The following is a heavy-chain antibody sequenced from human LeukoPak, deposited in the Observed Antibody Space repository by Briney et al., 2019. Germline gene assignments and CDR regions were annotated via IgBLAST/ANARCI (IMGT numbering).Heavy chain of an antibody. CDR1: GDSMSNYY. CDR2: IHNSGST. V-gene: IGHV4-4*07. Sequence: SETLSLTCSVSGDSMSNYYWSWIRQPAGKGLEWIGRIHNSGSTKYNASLKSRVTMSVDTSKKQFSLKLSSVTAADTAVYYCACLTTADAFDIWGQGTMVTVSS. D-gene: IGHD3-22*01. CDR3: ACLTTADAFDI. J-gene: IGHJ3*02.